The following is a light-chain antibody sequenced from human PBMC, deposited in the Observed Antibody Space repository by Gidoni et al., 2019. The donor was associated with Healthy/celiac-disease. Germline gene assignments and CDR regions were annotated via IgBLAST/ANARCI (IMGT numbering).Light chain of an antibody. CDR2: GAS. CDR3: QQYGSSLLT. V-gene: IGKV3-20*01. J-gene: IGKJ4*01. Sequence: VFTQSPGTLSFSPGERATLSCRASQSVSSSYLAWYQQKPGQAPRLLIYGASSRATGIPDRFSGSGSGTDFTLTISRLEPEDFAVYYCQQYGSSLLTFGRGTKVEIK. CDR1: QSVSSSY.